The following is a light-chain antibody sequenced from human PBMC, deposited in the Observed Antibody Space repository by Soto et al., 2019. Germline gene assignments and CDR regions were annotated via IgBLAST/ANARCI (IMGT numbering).Light chain of an antibody. CDR1: QSVSSSY. CDR3: QQYGSSPWT. CDR2: GAS. V-gene: IGKV3-20*01. J-gene: IGKJ1*01. Sequence: EVGRTQSPGTLSLSPGERATLSCRASQSVSSSYLAWYQQKPGQAPRPLIYGASSRAIGIPDRFSGSGSGTDFTLTISRLEPEDFAVYYCQQYGSSPWTFGQGTKV.